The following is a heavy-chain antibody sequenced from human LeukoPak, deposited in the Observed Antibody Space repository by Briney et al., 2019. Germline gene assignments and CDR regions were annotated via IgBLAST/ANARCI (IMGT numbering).Heavy chain of an antibody. CDR1: GRSISSYY. CDR3: ARATYSSGWGTSDY. CDR2: IYYNGST. D-gene: IGHD6-19*01. J-gene: IGHJ4*02. Sequence: KPSETLSLTCTVSGRSISSYYWNWIRQPPGKGLEWIGFIYYNGSTNYNPSLKSRVTISVDTSKNRFSLKLSSVTAADTAVYYCARATYSSGWGTSDYWGQGTLVTVSS. V-gene: IGHV4-59*01.